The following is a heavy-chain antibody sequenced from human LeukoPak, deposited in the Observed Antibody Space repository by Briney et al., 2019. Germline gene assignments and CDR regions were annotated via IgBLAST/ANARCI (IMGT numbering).Heavy chain of an antibody. V-gene: IGHV3-11*01. CDR2: ITIGATNT. CDR1: GFTFNDYY. Sequence: GGSLRVSCAASGFTFNDYYMSWIRQAPGKGLDCLSYITIGATNTHYADSLKSRFTISRDNAKKSLYLEMNNLRAEDTAVYYCATDGAGFDTWGQGVLVTVSS. CDR3: ATDGAGFDT. J-gene: IGHJ5*02.